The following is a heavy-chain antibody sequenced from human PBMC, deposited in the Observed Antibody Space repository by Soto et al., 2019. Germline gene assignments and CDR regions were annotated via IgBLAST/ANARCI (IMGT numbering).Heavy chain of an antibody. Sequence: SETLSLTCTVSGGSISSGAYSWSWIRLPPGKRLEWIGYIYHRGTSHYNPSLKSRVTMSVDRSKNQFSLNLRSVTAADTAVYFCARDRRDGYKRYFEFWGQGNQVTVSS. D-gene: IGHD5-12*01. V-gene: IGHV4-30-2*01. CDR3: ARDRRDGYKRYFEF. J-gene: IGHJ4*02. CDR2: IYHRGTS. CDR1: GGSISSGAYS.